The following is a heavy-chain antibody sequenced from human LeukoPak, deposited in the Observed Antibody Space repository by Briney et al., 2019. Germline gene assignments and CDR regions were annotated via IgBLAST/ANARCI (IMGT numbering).Heavy chain of an antibody. CDR2: LGGSIVYT. D-gene: IGHD6-19*01. CDR3: ASFHGADSSGWLYFDY. Sequence: SGLYLRLSCAATVLTFRSNDMSWGRQVTGKGLEWVSALGGSIVYTYYADSVKGRFSISRDNSKNTLYLQMNSLRAEDTAVYYCASFHGADSSGWLYFDYWGRGTLVTVSS. J-gene: IGHJ4*02. V-gene: IGHV3-23*01. CDR1: VLTFRSND.